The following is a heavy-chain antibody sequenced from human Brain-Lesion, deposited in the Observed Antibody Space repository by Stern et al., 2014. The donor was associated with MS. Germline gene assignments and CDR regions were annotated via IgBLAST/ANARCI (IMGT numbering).Heavy chain of an antibody. CDR3: ARGRVVPGFQYYATDV. CDR1: GGSISSGGYY. Sequence: QLQLQESGPGLVKPSQTLSLSCTVSGGSISSGGYYWSWIRQPAGKGLEWIGRIFNSGSTSYNPPLKSRVTISIDPSKTQFSLRLNSMTAADTAVYYCARGRVVPGFQYYATDVWGQGTTVIVSS. J-gene: IGHJ6*02. V-gene: IGHV4-61*02. D-gene: IGHD2-2*01. CDR2: IFNSGST.